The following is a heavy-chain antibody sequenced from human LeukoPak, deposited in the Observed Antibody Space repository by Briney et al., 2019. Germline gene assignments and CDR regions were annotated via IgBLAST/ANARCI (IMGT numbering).Heavy chain of an antibody. D-gene: IGHD3-3*01. Sequence: PSETLSLTCTVSGGSISSSSYYWGWIHQPPGKGLEWIGSIYYSGSTYYNPSLKSRVTISVDTSKNQFSLKLSSVTAADTAVYYCASLEWLYTPFDYWGQGTLVTVSS. V-gene: IGHV4-39*01. CDR1: GGSISSSSYY. CDR2: IYYSGST. CDR3: ASLEWLYTPFDY. J-gene: IGHJ4*02.